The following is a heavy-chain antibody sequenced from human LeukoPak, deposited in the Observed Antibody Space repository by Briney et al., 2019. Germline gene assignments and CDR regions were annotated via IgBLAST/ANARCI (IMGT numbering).Heavy chain of an antibody. CDR1: GFTFSNYG. V-gene: IGHV3-30*02. J-gene: IGHJ4*02. D-gene: IGHD1-26*01. Sequence: GGSLRLSCAASGFTFSNYGMHWVRQAPGKGLEWVAFIRYDGSNKYYADSVKGRFTISRDNSKNTLYLQMNRLRAKDTAVYYCAKARVGATTSGYWGQGTLVTVSS. CDR3: AKARVGATTSGY. CDR2: IRYDGSNK.